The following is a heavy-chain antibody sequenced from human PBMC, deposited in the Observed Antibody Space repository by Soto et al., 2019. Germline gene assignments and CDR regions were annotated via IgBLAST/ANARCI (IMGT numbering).Heavy chain of an antibody. V-gene: IGHV3-23*01. CDR3: AKHMGYCSSSNCYPFDY. J-gene: IGHJ4*02. CDR1: GFTFSSYA. D-gene: IGHD2-2*01. Sequence: PGGSLRLSCAASGFTFSSYAMSWVRQAPGKGPEWVSAISRSGDSTYYADSVKGRFTVSRDNSKNTLYLQMNSLRAEDTAVYYCAKHMGYCSSSNCYPFDYWGQGTLVTVSS. CDR2: ISRSGDST.